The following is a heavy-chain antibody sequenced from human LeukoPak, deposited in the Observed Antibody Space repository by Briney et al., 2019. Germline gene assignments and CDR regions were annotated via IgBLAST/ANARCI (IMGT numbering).Heavy chain of an antibody. Sequence: GASVKVSCKASGYTFTSYGISWVRQAPGQGLEWMGWISAYNGNTNYAQKLQGRVTMTTDTSTSTAYMELRSLRSDDTAVYYCARDRWGATVTNYYYYYMDVWGKGTTVTISS. V-gene: IGHV1-18*01. CDR2: ISAYNGNT. D-gene: IGHD4-17*01. CDR1: GYTFTSYG. J-gene: IGHJ6*03. CDR3: ARDRWGATVTNYYYYYMDV.